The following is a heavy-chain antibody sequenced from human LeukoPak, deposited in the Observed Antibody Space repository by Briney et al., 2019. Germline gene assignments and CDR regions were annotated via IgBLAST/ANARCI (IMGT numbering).Heavy chain of an antibody. D-gene: IGHD2-15*01. CDR2: IYHSGST. J-gene: IGHJ4*02. V-gene: IGHV4-38-2*01. CDR1: GYSISSGYY. Sequence: SETLSLTCAVSGYSISSGYYWGWIRQPPGKGLEWIGSIYHSGSTYYNPSLKSRATISVDTSKNQFSLKLSSVTAADTAVYYCARCAANYYFDYWGQGTLVTVSS. CDR3: ARCAANYYFDY.